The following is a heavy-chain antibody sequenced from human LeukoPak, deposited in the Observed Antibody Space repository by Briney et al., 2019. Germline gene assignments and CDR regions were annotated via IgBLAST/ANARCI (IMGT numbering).Heavy chain of an antibody. D-gene: IGHD6-13*01. Sequence: GESLRLSCAASGFTFNSYAMNWVRQAPGKGLEWVSAISGGGGSTYYADSVKGRLTISRDNSKNTLHLQMNSLRAEDTAVYYCAKFDSSSWYSASDIWGQGTVVTVSS. CDR1: GFTFNSYA. CDR3: AKFDSSSWYSASDI. CDR2: ISGGGGST. V-gene: IGHV3-23*01. J-gene: IGHJ3*02.